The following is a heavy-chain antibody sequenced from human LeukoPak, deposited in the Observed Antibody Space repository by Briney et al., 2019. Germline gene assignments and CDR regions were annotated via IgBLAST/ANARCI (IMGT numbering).Heavy chain of an antibody. CDR2: INHSGST. D-gene: IGHD3-10*01. CDR3: ARAVVRGVKGALNY. J-gene: IGHJ4*02. Sequence: SETLSLTCAVYGGSFSGYYWSWIRQPPGKGLEWIGEINHSGSTNYNPSLKSRVTISVDTSKNRFSLKLSSVTAADTAVYYCARAVVRGVKGALNYWGQGTLVTVSS. CDR1: GGSFSGYY. V-gene: IGHV4-34*01.